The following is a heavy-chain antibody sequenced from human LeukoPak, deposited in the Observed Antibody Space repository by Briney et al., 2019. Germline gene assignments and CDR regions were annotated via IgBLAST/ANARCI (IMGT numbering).Heavy chain of an antibody. CDR3: ARRAAYSSVDY. CDR2: IYYSGST. V-gene: IGHV4-39*07. Sequence: PSETLSLTCTVSGGSISSSSYYWGWIRQPPGKGLEWIGSIYYSGSTYYNPSLKSRVTISVDTSKNQFSLKLSSVTAADTAVYYCARRAAYSSVDYWGQGTLVTVSS. D-gene: IGHD6-25*01. J-gene: IGHJ4*02. CDR1: GGSISSSSYY.